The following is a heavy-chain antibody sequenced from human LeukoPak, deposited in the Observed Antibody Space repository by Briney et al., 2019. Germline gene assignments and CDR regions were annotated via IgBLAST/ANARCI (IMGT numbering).Heavy chain of an antibody. CDR3: AKVPDYGDYYFDY. V-gene: IGHV3-48*01. J-gene: IGHJ4*02. CDR2: ISSSSSTI. D-gene: IGHD4-17*01. CDR1: GFTFSSYS. Sequence: GGSLRLSCAASGFTFSSYSMNWVRQAPGKGLEWVSYISSSSSTIYYADSVKGRFTISRDNSKNTLYLQMNSLRAEDTAVYYCAKVPDYGDYYFDYWGQGTLVTVSS.